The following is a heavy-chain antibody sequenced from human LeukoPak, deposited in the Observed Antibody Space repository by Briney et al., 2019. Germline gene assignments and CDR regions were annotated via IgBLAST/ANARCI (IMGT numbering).Heavy chain of an antibody. V-gene: IGHV4-34*01. CDR3: ARGTYSYGQLDY. CDR2: INHSGST. J-gene: IGHJ4*02. D-gene: IGHD5-18*01. Sequence: SETLSLTCAVYGGSFSGYYWSWIRQPPGKGLEWTGEINHSGSTNYNPSLKSRVTISVDTSKDQFSLKLSSVTAAATAVYYCARGTYSYGQLDYWGQGTLVTVSS. CDR1: GGSFSGYY.